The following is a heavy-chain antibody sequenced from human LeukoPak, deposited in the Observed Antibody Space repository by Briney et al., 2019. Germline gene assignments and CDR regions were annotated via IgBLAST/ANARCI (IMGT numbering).Heavy chain of an antibody. D-gene: IGHD6-13*01. CDR3: ARVSWGLIGMDV. V-gene: IGHV4-59*01. CDR1: GGSLSSYY. CDR2: IYYSGST. Sequence: SETLSLTCTVSGGSLSSYYWSWVRQPPGKGLEWMGYIYYSGSTNYNPSLKSRVTISVDTSKNQFSLKLSSVTAADTAVYYCARVSWGLIGMDVWGQGTTVTVSS. J-gene: IGHJ6*02.